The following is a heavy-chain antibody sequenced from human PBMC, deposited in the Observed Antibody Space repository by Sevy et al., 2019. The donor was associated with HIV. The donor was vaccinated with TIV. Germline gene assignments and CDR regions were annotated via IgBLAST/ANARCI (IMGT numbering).Heavy chain of an antibody. CDR1: GYSFTSYW. D-gene: IGHD2-15*01. Sequence: GESLKISCKGSGYSFTSYWIGWVRQMPGKGLEWLGIIYPGDSDTRYSRSFQGQVTISADKSISTAYLQWSSLKASDTAMYYCARLYYCSGGSCYSEGAFDIWGQGTMVTVSS. J-gene: IGHJ3*02. V-gene: IGHV5-51*01. CDR3: ARLYYCSGGSCYSEGAFDI. CDR2: IYPGDSDT.